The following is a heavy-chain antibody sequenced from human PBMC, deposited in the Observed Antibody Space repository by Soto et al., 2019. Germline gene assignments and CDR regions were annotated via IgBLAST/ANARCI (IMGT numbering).Heavy chain of an antibody. J-gene: IGHJ4*02. CDR3: ARHSLATQPGDY. V-gene: IGHV5-51*01. CDR1: GYSFSTYW. Sequence: GESLKISCKASGYSFSTYWIAWVRQRPGKGLDWMGINYPGDTDTRYSPSLQGQVTISVDNSIDTAYLEWTTLRASDSAMYYCARHSLATQPGDYWGQGTRVTVSS. D-gene: IGHD5-12*01. CDR2: NYPGDTDT.